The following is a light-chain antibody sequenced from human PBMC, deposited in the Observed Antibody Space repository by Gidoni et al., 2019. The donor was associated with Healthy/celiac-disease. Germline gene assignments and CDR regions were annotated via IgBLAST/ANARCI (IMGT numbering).Light chain of an antibody. Sequence: EIVVTQSPGTLSLSPGERATLSCSASQSVSSSYLAWYQQKPGPAPRLLIYGASSRATGIPDRFSGSVSGTDFTLTISRLEPEDFAVYYCQQYGSSPTTFGQXTKVEIK. CDR1: QSVSSSY. CDR3: QQYGSSPTT. J-gene: IGKJ1*01. CDR2: GAS. V-gene: IGKV3-20*01.